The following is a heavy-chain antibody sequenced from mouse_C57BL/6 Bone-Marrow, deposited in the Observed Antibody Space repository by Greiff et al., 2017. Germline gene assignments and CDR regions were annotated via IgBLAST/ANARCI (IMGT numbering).Heavy chain of an antibody. D-gene: IGHD1-1*01. CDR3: AREFITTVVDYFDY. Sequence: QVHVKQPGAELVRPGTSVKLSCKASGYTFTSYWMHWVKQRPGQGLEWIGVIDPSDSYTNYNQKFKGKATLTVDTSSSTAYMQLSSLTSEDSEVYYCAREFITTVVDYFDYWGQGTTLTVSS. J-gene: IGHJ2*01. CDR1: GYTFTSYW. CDR2: IDPSDSYT. V-gene: IGHV1-59*01.